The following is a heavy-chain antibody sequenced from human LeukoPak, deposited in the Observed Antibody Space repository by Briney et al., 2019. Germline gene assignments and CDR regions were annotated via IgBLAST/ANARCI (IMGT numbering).Heavy chain of an antibody. CDR3: AKAFSTWSLFFDS. CDR1: GFTFTDHP. J-gene: IGHJ4*02. V-gene: IGHV3-69-1*01. CDR2: IGGDGIA. D-gene: IGHD3-3*01. Sequence: GGSLRLSCVASGFTFTDHPMNWVRQAPGKGLEWISYIGGDGIAFYADSVKGRFTASKDDARKSMYLQMNSLRVEDTAVYYCAKAFSTWSLFFDSWGQGALVTVAS.